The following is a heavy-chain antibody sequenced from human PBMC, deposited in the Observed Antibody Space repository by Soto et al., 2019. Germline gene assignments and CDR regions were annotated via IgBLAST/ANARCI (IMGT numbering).Heavy chain of an antibody. J-gene: IGHJ4*02. Sequence: GASVKVSCKASGYTYTSYYMHWVRQETGQGLEWMGIINPSGGSTSYAQKFQGRVTMTRDTSTSTVYMELSSLRSEDTAVYYCARDEKGTGYSSSWYILNLGYFDYWGQGTLVTVSS. CDR3: ARDEKGTGYSSSWYILNLGYFDY. CDR1: GYTYTSYY. CDR2: INPSGGST. V-gene: IGHV1-46*01. D-gene: IGHD6-13*01.